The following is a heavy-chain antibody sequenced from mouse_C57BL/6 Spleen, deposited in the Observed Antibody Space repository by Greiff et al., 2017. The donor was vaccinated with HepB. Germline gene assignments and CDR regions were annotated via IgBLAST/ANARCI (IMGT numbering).Heavy chain of an antibody. CDR3: ARLYFDV. J-gene: IGHJ1*03. Sequence: DVQLVESGGTLVKPGGPLKPPCAPSGFIFSTFAMSWVGRTPARRLEWVATISSGGSSTYYPDSVKGRFTISRDNAKNTLYLQMSSLKSEDTAMYYCARLYFDVWGTGTTVTVSS. CDR1: GFIFSTFA. V-gene: IGHV5-6*01. CDR2: ISSGGSST.